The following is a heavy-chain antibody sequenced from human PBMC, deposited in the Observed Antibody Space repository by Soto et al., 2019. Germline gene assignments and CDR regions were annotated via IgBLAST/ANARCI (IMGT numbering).Heavy chain of an antibody. CDR2: INAGNGNT. Sequence: GXSLKVSCKASVYSFTGYSIDCGRQAPGQSLEWMGWINAGNGNTKYSQKFQGRVTITRDTSASTAYMELSSLRYEDTAVYYCARSILELQALDYFDSWGQGPLVTVSS. CDR1: VYSFTGYS. CDR3: ARSILELQALDYFDS. D-gene: IGHD1-7*01. V-gene: IGHV1-3*01. J-gene: IGHJ4*02.